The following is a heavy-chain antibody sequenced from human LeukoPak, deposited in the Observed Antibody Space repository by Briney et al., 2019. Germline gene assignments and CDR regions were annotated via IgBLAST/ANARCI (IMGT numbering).Heavy chain of an antibody. V-gene: IGHV3-23*01. Sequence: GGSLRLSCVASGLTFNNYGMTWVRQAPGKGLEWVSTISAGGDKTYYGDSVKGRFTISRDNSKNTLSLQMNSLRVEDTAVYYCAKSRYNYGSSLDYWGQGTLVTVSS. CDR3: AKSRYNYGSSLDY. CDR1: GLTFNNYG. J-gene: IGHJ4*02. D-gene: IGHD5-18*01. CDR2: ISAGGDKT.